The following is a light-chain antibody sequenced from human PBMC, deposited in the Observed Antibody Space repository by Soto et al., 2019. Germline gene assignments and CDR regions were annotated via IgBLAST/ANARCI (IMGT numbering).Light chain of an antibody. CDR3: QQYNSYSYT. CDR1: QSISMW. CDR2: KAS. V-gene: IGKV1-5*03. Sequence: DIQMTQSPSTLSASVGDRVTITCRASQSISMWLAWFQQRPGKAPKLLIYKASNLESGVPSRFSGSGSGTEFTLTISSLQPDDFATYYCQQYNSYSYTFGQVTKVDIK. J-gene: IGKJ2*01.